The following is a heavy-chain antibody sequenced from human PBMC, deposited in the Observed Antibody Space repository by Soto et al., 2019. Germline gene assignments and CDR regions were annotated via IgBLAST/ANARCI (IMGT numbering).Heavy chain of an antibody. J-gene: IGHJ6*02. Sequence: SETLSLTCTVSGGSISSYYWSWIRQPPGKGLEWIGYIYYSGSTNYTPSLKSRVTISVDTSKNQFSLKLGSVTAADTAVYYCARENRVVAANPYYYYYYGMDVWGQGTTVTVSS. CDR3: ARENRVVAANPYYYYYYGMDV. D-gene: IGHD3-22*01. V-gene: IGHV4-59*01. CDR1: GGSISSYY. CDR2: IYYSGST.